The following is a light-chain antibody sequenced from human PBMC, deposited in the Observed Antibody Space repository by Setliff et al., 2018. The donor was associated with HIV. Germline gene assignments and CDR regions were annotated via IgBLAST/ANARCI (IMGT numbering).Light chain of an antibody. Sequence: QSALTQPASVSGSFGQSITISCAGTSSDVGNYNLVSWYQQYPGKAPKLIIYEVNKRPSGVSNRFSGSKSGNTASLTISGLRAEDEADYYCCSYVHTSTLFGGGTKVTV. CDR1: SSDVGNYNL. V-gene: IGLV2-23*02. J-gene: IGLJ3*02. CDR3: CSYVHTSTL. CDR2: EVN.